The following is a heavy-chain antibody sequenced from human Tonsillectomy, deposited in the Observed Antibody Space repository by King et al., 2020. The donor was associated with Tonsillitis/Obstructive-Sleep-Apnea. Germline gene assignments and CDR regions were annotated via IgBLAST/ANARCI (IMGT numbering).Heavy chain of an antibody. Sequence: VQLVESGGGLIQPGGSLRLSCAASGFTFSSNYMSWVRQAPGKGLEWVSVIYSGGSTYYADSVKGRFTISRDNSKNTLYLQMNSLRAEDTAVYYCARDSSGYLDAFDIWGQGTMVTVSS. V-gene: IGHV3-53*01. CDR1: GFTFSSNY. J-gene: IGHJ3*02. CDR3: ARDSSGYLDAFDI. CDR2: IYSGGST. D-gene: IGHD3-22*01.